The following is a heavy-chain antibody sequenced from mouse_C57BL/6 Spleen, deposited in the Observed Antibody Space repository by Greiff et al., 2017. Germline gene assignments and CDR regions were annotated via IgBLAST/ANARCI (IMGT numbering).Heavy chain of an antibody. CDR3: ASGDYDAGFAY. V-gene: IGHV2-6*01. J-gene: IGHJ3*01. Sequence: QVQLKESGPGLVAPSQSLSITCTVSGFSLTSYGVHWVRQSPGKGLEWLGVIWGVGSTNYNSALKSRLSISKDNSKSQVFLKMNSLHTDDTAMYYCASGDYDAGFAYWGQGTLVTVSA. CDR1: GFSLTSYG. CDR2: IWGVGST. D-gene: IGHD2-4*01.